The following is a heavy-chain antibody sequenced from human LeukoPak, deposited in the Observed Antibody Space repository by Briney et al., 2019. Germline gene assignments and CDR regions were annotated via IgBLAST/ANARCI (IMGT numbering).Heavy chain of an antibody. D-gene: IGHD3-10*01. CDR1: GFTFSSYS. J-gene: IGHJ3*02. V-gene: IGHV3-21*01. Sequence: GGSLRLSCAASGFTFSSYSMNWVRQAPGKGLEWVSSISSSSSYIYYADSVKGRFTISRDNSKNTLYLQMNSLRADDTAVYYCTKPLTRSWFDGFDIWGQGTMVTVSS. CDR3: TKPLTRSWFDGFDI. CDR2: ISSSSSYI.